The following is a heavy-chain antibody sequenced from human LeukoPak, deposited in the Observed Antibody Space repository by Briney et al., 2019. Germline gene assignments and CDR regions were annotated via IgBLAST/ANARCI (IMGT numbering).Heavy chain of an antibody. V-gene: IGHV3-7*04. CDR2: IKQDGSEK. Sequence: GGSLRLSCAASGFTFSRDWMTWVRQAPGKGLEWVANIKQDGSEKYYVDSVKGRFTISRDNARNSLYLQMNSLRAEDTAVYYCARGQLRGNSGGQGPLVTVS. CDR1: GFTFSRDW. D-gene: IGHD2-2*01. CDR3: ARGQLRGNS. J-gene: IGHJ5*01.